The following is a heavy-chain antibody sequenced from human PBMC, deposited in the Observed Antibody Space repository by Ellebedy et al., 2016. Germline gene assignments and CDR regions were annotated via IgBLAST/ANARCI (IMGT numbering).Heavy chain of an antibody. Sequence: SETLSLTCAVSGGSISSGGYSWSWIRQPPGKGLEWIGYIYHSGSTYYNPSLKSRVTISVDRSKNQFSLKLSSVTAADTAVYYCAAITFGGVIGSTIDYWGQGTLVTVSS. CDR2: IYHSGST. D-gene: IGHD3-16*02. CDR1: GGSISSGGYS. J-gene: IGHJ4*02. V-gene: IGHV4-30-2*01. CDR3: AAITFGGVIGSTIDY.